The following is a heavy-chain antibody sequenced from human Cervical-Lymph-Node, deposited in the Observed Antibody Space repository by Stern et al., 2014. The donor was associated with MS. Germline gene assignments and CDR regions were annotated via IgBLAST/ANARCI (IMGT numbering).Heavy chain of an antibody. CDR3: ARVAFYLDAFDI. CDR1: GGSIRSGGYS. CDR2: NYHGGSP. Sequence: HLQLQVSGSGLVKPSQTLSLTCAVSGGSIRSGGYSWSWIRQPPGTGLEWIGYNYHGGSPDYTPSLMSRVTISVDRSKNQFSLKLSSVPAADTAVYYCARVAFYLDAFDIWGQGTMVTVSS. V-gene: IGHV4-30-2*01. J-gene: IGHJ3*02.